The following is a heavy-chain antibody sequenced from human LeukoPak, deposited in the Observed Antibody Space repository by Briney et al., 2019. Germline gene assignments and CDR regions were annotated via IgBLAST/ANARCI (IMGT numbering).Heavy chain of an antibody. CDR3: ARDTTVFTIFGVVTSVPFDY. D-gene: IGHD3-3*01. V-gene: IGHV3-7*01. J-gene: IGHJ4*02. CDR1: GFTFSSYW. Sequence: GGSLRLSCAASGFTFSSYWMSWVRQAPGKGLEWVANIKQDGSEKYYVDSVKGRFTISRDNAKNSLYLQMNSLRAEDTAVYYCARDTTVFTIFGVVTSVPFDYWGQGTLVTVSS. CDR2: IKQDGSEK.